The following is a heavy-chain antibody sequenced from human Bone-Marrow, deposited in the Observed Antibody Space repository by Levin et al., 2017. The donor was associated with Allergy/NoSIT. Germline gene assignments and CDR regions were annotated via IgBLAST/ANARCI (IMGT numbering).Heavy chain of an antibody. CDR3: ARAGVYDFWSGYSDWYFDL. Sequence: SETLSLTCAISGYSLSSGYYWGWIRQPPGQGLEWIGSIYHSGSTYYNPSLKTRVTMSVDTSKNQLSLRLTSVTAADTALYLWARAGVYDFWSGYSDWYFDLWGRGTLVTVSS. CDR2: IYHSGST. D-gene: IGHD3-3*01. J-gene: IGHJ2*01. CDR1: GYSLSSGYY. V-gene: IGHV4-38-2*01.